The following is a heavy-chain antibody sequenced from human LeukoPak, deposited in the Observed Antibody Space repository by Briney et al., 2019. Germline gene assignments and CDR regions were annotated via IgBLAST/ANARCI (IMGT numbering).Heavy chain of an antibody. J-gene: IGHJ5*02. V-gene: IGHV1-8*01. CDR2: MNPNSGNT. D-gene: IGHD2-2*01. Sequence: ASVKVSCKASGYTFTSYDINWVRQATGQGREWMGWMNPNSGNTGYAQKFQGRVTMTRNTSISTAHMELSSLRSEDTAVYYCARGVVPAARDNWFDPWGQGTLVTVSS. CDR3: ARGVVPAARDNWFDP. CDR1: GYTFTSYD.